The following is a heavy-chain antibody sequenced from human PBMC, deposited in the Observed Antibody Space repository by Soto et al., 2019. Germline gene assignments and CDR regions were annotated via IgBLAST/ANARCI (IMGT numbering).Heavy chain of an antibody. D-gene: IGHD1-7*01. Sequence: SETLSLTCSVSGAAVSSYYWIWVRQPPGKGLEWIGYIYYIGAYNYNPSLKSRVTISVDTSKNQFSLKLTSVTAADTAVYYCARTPETRDWLDPWGQGTLVTVSS. J-gene: IGHJ5*02. CDR1: GAAVSSYY. CDR3: ARTPETRDWLDP. CDR2: IYYIGAY. V-gene: IGHV4-59*02.